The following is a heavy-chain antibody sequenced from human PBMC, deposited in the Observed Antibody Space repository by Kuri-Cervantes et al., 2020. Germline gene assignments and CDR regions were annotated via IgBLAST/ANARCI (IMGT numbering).Heavy chain of an antibody. V-gene: IGHV1-2*02. CDR2: INPNNGGT. CDR3: ARGSFISSSKTEANDY. Sequence: ASVKVSCKASGYTFTGYYMHWVRQAPGQGLEWMGWINPNNGGTKYAQKFQGRVTLTRDTSISTAYMELSGLTSDDTAVYYCARGSFISSSKTEANDYWGWGTLVTVSS. CDR1: GYTFTGYY. J-gene: IGHJ4*02. D-gene: IGHD6-6*01.